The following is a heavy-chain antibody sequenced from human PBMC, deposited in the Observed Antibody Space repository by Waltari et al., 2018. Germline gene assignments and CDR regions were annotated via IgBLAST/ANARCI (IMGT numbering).Heavy chain of an antibody. Sequence: QLQLQESGPGLVKPSETLSLTCTVSGGSISSSSYYWGWIRQPPGKGLEWIGSIYTSGSTNYNPSLNRRVTISVDTSKNQFSLKLSSVTAADTAVYYCARSRYSSGWYYFDYWGQGTLVTVSS. J-gene: IGHJ4*02. CDR1: GGSISSSSYY. CDR2: IYTSGST. V-gene: IGHV4-39*07. D-gene: IGHD6-19*01. CDR3: ARSRYSSGWYYFDY.